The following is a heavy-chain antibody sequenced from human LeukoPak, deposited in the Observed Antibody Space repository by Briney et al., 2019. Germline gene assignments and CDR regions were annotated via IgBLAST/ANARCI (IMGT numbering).Heavy chain of an antibody. CDR3: TRDGRYDAFDI. CDR1: GFTFGDYA. J-gene: IGHJ3*02. Sequence: GGSLRLSCTASGFTFGDYAMSWFRQAPGKGLEWVGFIRSKAYGGTTEYAASVKGRFTISRDDSKSIAYLQMNSLKTEDTAVYYCTRDGRYDAFDIWGQGTMVTVSS. D-gene: IGHD1-26*01. V-gene: IGHV3-49*03. CDR2: IRSKAYGGTT.